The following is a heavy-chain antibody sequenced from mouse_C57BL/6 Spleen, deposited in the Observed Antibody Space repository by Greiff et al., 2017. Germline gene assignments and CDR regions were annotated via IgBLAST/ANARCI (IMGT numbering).Heavy chain of an antibody. Sequence: VQGVESGAELVKPGASVKISCKASGYAFSSYWMNWVKQRPGKGLEWIGQIYPGDGDTNYNGKFKGKATLTADKSSSTAYMQLSSLTSEDSAVYFCARKDGYYAMDYWGQGTSVTVSS. D-gene: IGHD2-3*01. CDR3: ARKDGYYAMDY. CDR2: IYPGDGDT. V-gene: IGHV1-80*01. J-gene: IGHJ4*01. CDR1: GYAFSSYW.